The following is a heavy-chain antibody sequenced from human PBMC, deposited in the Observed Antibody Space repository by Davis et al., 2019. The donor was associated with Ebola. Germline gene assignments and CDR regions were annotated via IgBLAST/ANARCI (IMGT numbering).Heavy chain of an antibody. J-gene: IGHJ4*02. V-gene: IGHV4-34*01. CDR2: INHSGST. D-gene: IGHD3-10*01. CDR1: GGSISSYY. CDR3: ARRPGLLLWFREFDY. Sequence: SETLSLTCTVSGGSISSYYWSWIRQPPGKGLEWIGEINHSGSTNYNPSLKSRVTISVDTSKNQFSLKLSSVTAADTAVYYCARRPGLLLWFREFDYWGQGTLVTVSS.